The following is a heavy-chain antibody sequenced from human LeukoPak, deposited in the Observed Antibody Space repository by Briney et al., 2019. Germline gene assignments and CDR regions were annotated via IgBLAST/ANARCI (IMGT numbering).Heavy chain of an antibody. Sequence: GGSLRLSCGASGFSFRTSWLNWVRQAPGKGLEWVASINPDGSGKYSVDSVKGRFTISRDNSKNTLYLQMNSLRAEDTAVYYCARQDRYRYYYDSSGHISHWGQGTLVTVSS. CDR3: ARQDRYRYYYDSSGHISH. V-gene: IGHV3-7*03. J-gene: IGHJ1*01. CDR1: GFSFRTSW. CDR2: INPDGSGK. D-gene: IGHD3-22*01.